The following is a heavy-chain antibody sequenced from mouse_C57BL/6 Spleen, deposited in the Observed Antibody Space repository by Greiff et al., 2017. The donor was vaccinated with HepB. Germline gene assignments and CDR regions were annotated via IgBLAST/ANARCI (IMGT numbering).Heavy chain of an antibody. J-gene: IGHJ3*01. CDR2: IYPGDGDT. D-gene: IGHD1-1*01. CDR3: ASDGWFAY. Sequence: VKLQESGAELVKPGASVKISCKASGYAFSSYWMNWVKQRPGKGLEWIGQIYPGDGDTNYNGKFKGKATLTADKSSSTAYMQLSSLTSEDSAVYCCASDGWFAYWGQGTLVTVSA. V-gene: IGHV1-80*01. CDR1: GYAFSSYW.